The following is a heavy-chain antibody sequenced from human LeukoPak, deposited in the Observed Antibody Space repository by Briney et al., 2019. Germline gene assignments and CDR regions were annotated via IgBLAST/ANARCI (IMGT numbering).Heavy chain of an antibody. V-gene: IGHV3-30-3*01. CDR2: ISYDGSNK. CDR1: GFTFSSYA. D-gene: IGHD6-13*01. J-gene: IGHJ4*02. Sequence: PGGSLRLSCAASGFTFSSYAMHWVRQAPGKGLEWVAVISYDGSNKYYADSVKGRFTISRDNSKNTLYLQMNSLRAEDTAVYYCAREIGSSWYNYFDYWGQGTLVTVSS. CDR3: AREIGSSWYNYFDY.